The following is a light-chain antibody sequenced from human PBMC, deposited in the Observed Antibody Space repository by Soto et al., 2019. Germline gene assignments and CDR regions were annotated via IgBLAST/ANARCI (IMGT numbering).Light chain of an antibody. CDR3: SSYAGSNNLGV. Sequence: QSVLTQPPSATGFPGQSVTISCTGTSSDVGGYNYVSWYQQHPGKAPKLMIYEVSKRPSGVPDRFSGPTSGNTASLTVSGLQAEDEADYYCSSYAGSNNLGVFGTGTKVTVL. J-gene: IGLJ1*01. CDR2: EVS. CDR1: SSDVGGYNY. V-gene: IGLV2-8*01.